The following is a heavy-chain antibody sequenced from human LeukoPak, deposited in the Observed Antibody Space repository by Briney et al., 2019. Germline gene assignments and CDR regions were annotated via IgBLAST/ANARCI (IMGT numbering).Heavy chain of an antibody. Sequence: SETLSLTCTVSGGSIGSYYWSWIRQPPGKGLEWIGYIYYSGTTNYNPSLKSRVFMSIDTSNSQFSLKLSSLTAADTTVYYCARHAFLSYYSPFDYWGQGTPVTVSS. J-gene: IGHJ4*02. CDR3: ARHAFLSYYSPFDY. CDR2: IYYSGTT. D-gene: IGHD1-26*01. CDR1: GGSIGSYY. V-gene: IGHV4-59*08.